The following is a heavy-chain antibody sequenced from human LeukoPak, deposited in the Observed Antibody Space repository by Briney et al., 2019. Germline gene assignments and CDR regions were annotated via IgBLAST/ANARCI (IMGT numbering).Heavy chain of an antibody. J-gene: IGHJ4*02. Sequence: ASVKVSCKASGGTFSSYAISWVRQAPGQGLEWMGGIIPIFGTANYAHKFQGRVTITADESTSTAYMELSSLRSEDTAVYYCARTYYYDSSGYYPLDYWGQGTLVAVSS. V-gene: IGHV1-69*13. CDR2: IIPIFGTA. CDR3: ARTYYYDSSGYYPLDY. CDR1: GGTFSSYA. D-gene: IGHD3-22*01.